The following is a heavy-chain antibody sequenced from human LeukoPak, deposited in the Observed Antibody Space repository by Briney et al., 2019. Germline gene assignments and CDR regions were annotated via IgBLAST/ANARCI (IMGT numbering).Heavy chain of an antibody. CDR3: ARAGYYYGSGRKRDYYGMDV. D-gene: IGHD3-10*01. CDR1: GDSINSGGYY. J-gene: IGHJ6*02. Sequence: PSETLSLTCTVSGDSINSGGYYWGWIRQPPGKGLEWIGSIYHSGSTYYNPSLKSRVTISVDTSKNQFSLKLSSVTAADTAVYYCARAGYYYGSGRKRDYYGMDVWGQGTTVTVSS. V-gene: IGHV4-38-2*02. CDR2: IYHSGST.